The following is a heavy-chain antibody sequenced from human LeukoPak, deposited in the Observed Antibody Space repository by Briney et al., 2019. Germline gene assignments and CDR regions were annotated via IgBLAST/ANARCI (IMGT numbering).Heavy chain of an antibody. D-gene: IGHD6-13*01. J-gene: IGHJ3*02. CDR2: IYWDDDK. CDR1: GFSLSTSGVG. CDR3: AHLSSSWYGDAFDI. V-gene: IGHV2-5*02. Sequence: SGPTLVNPTQTLTLTCTFSGFSLSTSGVGVGWIRQPPGKALEWLALIYWDDDKRYSPSLKSRLTITKDTSRNQVVLTMTNMDPVDTATYYCAHLSSSWYGDAFDIWGQGTMVTVSS.